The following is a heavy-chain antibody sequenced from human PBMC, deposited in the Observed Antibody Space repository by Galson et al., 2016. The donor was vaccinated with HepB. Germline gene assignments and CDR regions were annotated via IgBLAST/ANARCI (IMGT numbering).Heavy chain of an antibody. J-gene: IGHJ4*02. CDR3: TGTMVRGFSYFDY. CDR1: GGSISSGRYY. CDR2: IYNSGTT. Sequence: ETLSLTCTVSGGSISSGRYYWSWIRQPPGKGLEWIASIYNSGTTYYNPSLKSRVTISVDTSYNRFSLKLGSVTAADAGVYYCTGTMVRGFSYFDYWGLGTLVVVS. V-gene: IGHV4-39*01. D-gene: IGHD3-10*01.